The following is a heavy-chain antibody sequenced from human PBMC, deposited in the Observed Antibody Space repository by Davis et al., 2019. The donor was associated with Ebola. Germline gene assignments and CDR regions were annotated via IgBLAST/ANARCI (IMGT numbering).Heavy chain of an antibody. D-gene: IGHD6-19*01. CDR1: GGSISSGGYC. CDR2: IYYSGST. CDR3: ARDRGWLVQGWFDP. V-gene: IGHV4-31*03. Sequence: SETLSLTCTVSGGSISSGGYCWSWIRQHPGKGLEWIGYIYYSGSTNYNPSLKSRVTISVDKSKNQFSLKLSSVTAADTAVYYCARDRGWLVQGWFDPWGQGTLVTVSS. J-gene: IGHJ5*02.